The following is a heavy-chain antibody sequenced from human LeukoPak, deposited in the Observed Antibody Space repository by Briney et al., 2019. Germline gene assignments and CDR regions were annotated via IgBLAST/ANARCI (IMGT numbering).Heavy chain of an antibody. Sequence: PGGSLSLSCAASGFTFSSYSMNWLRQAPGGGLEWVSSITSSSSNVYYADSVKVRFTISRYNAKNSLYLQMNSLRDEDTAVYYCAREHPYYYDSSGTALTAEIKYYFDYWGQGTLVTVSS. V-gene: IGHV3-21*01. CDR1: GFTFSSYS. D-gene: IGHD3-22*01. CDR3: AREHPYYYDSSGTALTAEIKYYFDY. J-gene: IGHJ4*02. CDR2: ITSSSSNV.